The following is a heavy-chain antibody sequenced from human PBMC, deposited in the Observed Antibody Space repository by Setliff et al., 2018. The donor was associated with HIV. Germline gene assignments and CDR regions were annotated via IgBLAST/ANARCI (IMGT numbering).Heavy chain of an antibody. CDR1: GYTFTTYG. V-gene: IGHV7-4-1*02. Sequence: ASVKVSCKPSGYTFTTYGLSWVRQAPGQGLEWMGWINTHTGGPTYAQAFTGRFVFSVDTSVSTAYLQISSLKAEDTAVYYCARALYGDYGGDINWFDPWGPGTLVTVSS. CDR3: ARALYGDYGGDINWFDP. D-gene: IGHD4-17*01. CDR2: INTHTGGP. J-gene: IGHJ5*02.